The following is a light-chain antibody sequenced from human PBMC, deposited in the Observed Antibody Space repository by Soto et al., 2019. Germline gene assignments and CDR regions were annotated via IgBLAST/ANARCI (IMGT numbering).Light chain of an antibody. V-gene: IGKV2-30*01. J-gene: IGKJ2*01. CDR3: MQGTHWPRT. CDR2: KVS. CDR1: RSLVYSDGNTY. Sequence: DAGMTQSPLSLPVTVGQPASISCRSSRSLVYSDGNTYLSWLQQRPGQSPRRLIYKVSYRDSGVPDRFSGSGSGTDFTLKISRVEAEDIGIYYCMQGTHWPRTFGQGTKLEIK.